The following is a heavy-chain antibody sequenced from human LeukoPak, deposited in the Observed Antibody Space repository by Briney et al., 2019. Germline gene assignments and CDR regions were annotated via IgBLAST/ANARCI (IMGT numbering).Heavy chain of an antibody. D-gene: IGHD4-11*01. CDR2: IYTSGST. CDR3: AREGAYSNYPWFDP. J-gene: IGHJ5*02. Sequence: SETLSLTCTVSGGSISSGSYYWSWIRQPAGKGLEWIGRIYTSGSTNYNPSLKSRVTISVDTSKNQFSLKLSSVTAADTAVYYCAREGAYSNYPWFDPWGQGTLVTVSS. V-gene: IGHV4-61*02. CDR1: GGSISSGSYY.